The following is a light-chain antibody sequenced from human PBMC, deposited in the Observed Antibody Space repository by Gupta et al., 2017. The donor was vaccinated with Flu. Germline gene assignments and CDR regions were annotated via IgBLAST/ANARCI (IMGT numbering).Light chain of an antibody. Sequence: DIQMTQSPSTLSASMGDTVIITCRASQSISSWLAWYQQKPRKAPKVLIFKASSLESGVPSRFSGSGSGTEFTLTISSLQPDDFATYYCQQYSDYPLTFGGGTNVEIK. CDR3: QQYSDYPLT. J-gene: IGKJ4*01. CDR1: QSISSW. V-gene: IGKV1-5*03. CDR2: KAS.